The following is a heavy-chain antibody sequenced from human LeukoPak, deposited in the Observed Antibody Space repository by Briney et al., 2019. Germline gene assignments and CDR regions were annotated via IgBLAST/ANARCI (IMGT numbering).Heavy chain of an antibody. CDR3: ASAVDGPEGWFDP. CDR1: GFTFSSYW. CDR2: INTDGSST. Sequence: GGSLRLSCAASGFTFSSYWMHWVRQAPGQGQVWDSRINTDGSSTSYADSAKGRFTISRDNAKNTLYLQMHSLRAEDTAVYYCASAVDGPEGWFDPWGQGTLVTVSS. D-gene: IGHD6-19*01. J-gene: IGHJ5*02. V-gene: IGHV3-74*01.